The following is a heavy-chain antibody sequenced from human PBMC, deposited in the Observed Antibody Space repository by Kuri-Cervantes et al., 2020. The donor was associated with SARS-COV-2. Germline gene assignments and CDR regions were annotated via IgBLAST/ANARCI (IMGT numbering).Heavy chain of an antibody. D-gene: IGHD2-8*02. Sequence: SETLSLTCTVSGGSISSYYWSWIRQPPGKGLKWIGYISYSGNTNYNPSLKSRVTISVDTSKNQFSLRLSSVTAADTAVYYCARVRYCTATNCMPFCDYWGQGTLVTVSS. CDR3: ARVRYCTATNCMPFCDY. CDR1: GGSISSYY. V-gene: IGHV4-59*12. J-gene: IGHJ4*02. CDR2: ISYSGNT.